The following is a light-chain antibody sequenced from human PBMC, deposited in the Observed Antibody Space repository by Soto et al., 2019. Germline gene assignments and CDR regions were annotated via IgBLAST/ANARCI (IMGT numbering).Light chain of an antibody. Sequence: DIVMTQSPLSLPVTPGEPASISCRSSQSLLHSNGYNYLDWYLQKPGQSPQLLIYLGSNRASGVPDRFSGSGSGTDFTLKISRVEAEDVGVYYCMQALQTRLTFGGGTKVDNK. CDR1: QSLLHSNGYNY. J-gene: IGKJ4*01. CDR2: LGS. CDR3: MQALQTRLT. V-gene: IGKV2-28*01.